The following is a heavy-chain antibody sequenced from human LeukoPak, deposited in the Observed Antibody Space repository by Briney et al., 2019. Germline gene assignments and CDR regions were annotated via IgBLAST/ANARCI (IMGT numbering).Heavy chain of an antibody. CDR1: GFTFSSCA. J-gene: IGHJ4*02. Sequence: GGSLRLSCAASGFTFSSCAMNWVRQAPGKGLEWVSSISGSGASTYDADSVEGRFTISRDNSKNTLYLQMNSLRAEDTAIYYCAKDRYGDYSFDSWGQGTLVTVSS. D-gene: IGHD4-17*01. CDR3: AKDRYGDYSFDS. CDR2: ISGSGAST. V-gene: IGHV3-23*01.